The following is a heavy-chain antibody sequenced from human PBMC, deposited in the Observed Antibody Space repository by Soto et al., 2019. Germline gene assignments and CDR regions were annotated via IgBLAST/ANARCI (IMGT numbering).Heavy chain of an antibody. D-gene: IGHD1-7*01. V-gene: IGHV4-30-4*01. Sequence: PSETLSLTCTVSGGSISSGDYYWIWIRQPPGKGLEWIGYIYYSGSTYYNPSLKSRVTISVDTSKNQFSLKLSSVTAADTAVYYCARDRGYNWNYGWFDPWGQGTLVTVSS. J-gene: IGHJ5*02. CDR3: ARDRGYNWNYGWFDP. CDR2: IYYSGST. CDR1: GGSISSGDYY.